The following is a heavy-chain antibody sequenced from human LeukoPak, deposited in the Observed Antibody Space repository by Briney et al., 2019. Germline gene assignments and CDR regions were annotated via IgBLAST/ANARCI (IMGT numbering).Heavy chain of an antibody. CDR2: IYYSGST. V-gene: IGHV4-31*03. CDR1: GGSISSGGYY. CDR3: ARDRGEAYNP. D-gene: IGHD3-10*01. Sequence: ASETLSLTCTVSGGSISSGGYYWSWIRQHPGKGLEWIGYIYYSGSTYYNPSLKSRVTISVDTSKNQFSLKVSSVAAADTAVYYCARDRGEAYNPWGQGTLVTVSS. J-gene: IGHJ5*02.